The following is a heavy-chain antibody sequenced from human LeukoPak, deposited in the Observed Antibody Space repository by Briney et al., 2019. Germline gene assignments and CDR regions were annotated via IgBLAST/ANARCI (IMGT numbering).Heavy chain of an antibody. CDR3: ARAARQGFTMLVVPFFYFDL. V-gene: IGHV4-31*03. J-gene: IGHJ2*01. D-gene: IGHD3-22*01. Sequence: KPSQTLSLTCTVSGGSISSGASDWGWIRQHPKRGLEWVGYINHSGSTYYNPSLGSRVTMSVDTSKNQFSLKLSSVTAADSAVYYCARAARQGFTMLVVPFFYFDLWGRGTLVTVSS. CDR2: INHSGST. CDR1: GGSISSGASD.